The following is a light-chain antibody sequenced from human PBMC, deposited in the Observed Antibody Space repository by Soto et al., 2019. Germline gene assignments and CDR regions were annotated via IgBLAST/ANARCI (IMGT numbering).Light chain of an antibody. J-gene: IGLJ1*01. CDR3: CSYTGSSTLYV. V-gene: IGLV2-11*01. Sequence: QSALTQPRSVSGSPGQSVTISCTGTSTDVGGYNYVSWYQQHPGKAPKVMIYDVSKRPSGVPDRFSGSKSGNTASLTISGLQAEDEADYYCCSYTGSSTLYVFGTGTKVTVL. CDR2: DVS. CDR1: STDVGGYNY.